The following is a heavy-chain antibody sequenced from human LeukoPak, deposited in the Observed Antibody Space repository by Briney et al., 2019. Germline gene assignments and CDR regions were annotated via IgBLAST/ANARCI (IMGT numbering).Heavy chain of an antibody. CDR2: IIPIFATA. J-gene: IGHJ5*02. D-gene: IGHD1-1*01. V-gene: IGHV1-69*05. CDR1: GGTFSSYA. CDR3: ARGTTGTTWWFDP. Sequence: VASVKVFCKASGGTFSSYAISWVRQAPGQGLECMGGIIPIFATANYAQKFQGRVTITTDESTSTAYMELSSLRSEDTGVYYCARGTTGTTWWFDPWGQGTLVTVSS.